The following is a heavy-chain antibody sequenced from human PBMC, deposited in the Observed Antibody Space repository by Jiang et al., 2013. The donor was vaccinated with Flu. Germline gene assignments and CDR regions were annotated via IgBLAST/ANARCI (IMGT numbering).Heavy chain of an antibody. CDR1: GGSISSHY. J-gene: IGHJ4*02. V-gene: IGHV4-59*11. CDR2: IYHSGST. D-gene: IGHD1-26*01. CDR3: ARDRGGSPGDYFDY. Sequence: LLKPSETLSLTCIVSGGSISSHYWSWIRQPPGKGLEWIGYIYHSGSTNYNPSLKSRITISVDTSKNQFSLKLSSVTAADTAVYYCARDRGGSPGDYFDYWGPGNPGHRLL.